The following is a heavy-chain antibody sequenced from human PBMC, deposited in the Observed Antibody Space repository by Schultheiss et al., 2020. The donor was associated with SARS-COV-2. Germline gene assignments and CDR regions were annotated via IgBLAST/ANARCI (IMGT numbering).Heavy chain of an antibody. Sequence: GGSLRLSCVASGFTFSRFAFSWVRQAPGKGLQWLSSISGSGGNTYYATSVKGRVTISRDNSKNTLYLQMNSLRAEDTAVYYCAKAPYGDYYYGMDVWGQGTTVTVSS. J-gene: IGHJ6*02. CDR1: GFTFSRFA. CDR2: ISGSGGNT. V-gene: IGHV3-23*01. CDR3: AKAPYGDYYYGMDV. D-gene: IGHD4-17*01.